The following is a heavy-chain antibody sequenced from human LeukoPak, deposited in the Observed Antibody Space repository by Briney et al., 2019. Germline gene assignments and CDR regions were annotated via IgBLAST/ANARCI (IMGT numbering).Heavy chain of an antibody. Sequence: SETLSLTCTVSGGSISSYYWRWIRQPPGKGLEWIGYIYYSGSTNYNPSLKSRVTISVDTSKNQFSLKLSSVTAADTAVYYCARYSGTLGYFDYWGQGTLVTVSS. J-gene: IGHJ4*02. CDR3: ARYSGTLGYFDY. CDR2: IYYSGST. D-gene: IGHD1-26*01. CDR1: GGSISSYY. V-gene: IGHV4-59*01.